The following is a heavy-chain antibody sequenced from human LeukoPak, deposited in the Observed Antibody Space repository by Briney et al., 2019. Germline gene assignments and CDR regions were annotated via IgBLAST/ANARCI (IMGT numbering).Heavy chain of an antibody. Sequence: GGSLRLSCAASGLTFSSYGMHWVRQAPGKGLEWVAVIWYDGSNKYYADSVKGRFTISRDNSKNTLYLQMNSLRAEDTAVYYCATSTYHYAFDPWGQGALVTVSS. D-gene: IGHD2-2*01. CDR3: ATSTYHYAFDP. CDR2: IWYDGSNK. CDR1: GLTFSSYG. J-gene: IGHJ5*02. V-gene: IGHV3-30*02.